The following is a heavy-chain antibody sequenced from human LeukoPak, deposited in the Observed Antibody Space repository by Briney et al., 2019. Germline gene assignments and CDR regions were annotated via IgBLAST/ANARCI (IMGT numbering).Heavy chain of an antibody. CDR3: VRSDGEFYYVDV. J-gene: IGHJ6*03. D-gene: IGHD4-17*01. V-gene: IGHV5-51*01. CDR2: IWPSDSDT. CDR1: RYNFANYC. Sequence: GASLKISFKASRYNFANYCVGWVRQLPGKGLEWVGIIWPSDSDTRYSPSFQDHVTITADETIPTAHLQWSSLKASDTGMYYCVRSDGEFYYVDVWGKGTMVTVS.